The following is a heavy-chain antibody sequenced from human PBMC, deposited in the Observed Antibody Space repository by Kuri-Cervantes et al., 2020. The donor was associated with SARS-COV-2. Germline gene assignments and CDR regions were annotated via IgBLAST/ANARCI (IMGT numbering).Heavy chain of an antibody. Sequence: GGSLRLSCVPSGFTFSSYAMHWVRQAPGKGLEWVSSISSSSSYIYYADSVKGRFTISRDNAKNSLYLQMNSLRAEDTAVYYCARGSCSSTSCYYTNWFDPWGQGTLVTVSS. CDR1: GFTFSSYA. J-gene: IGHJ5*02. V-gene: IGHV3-21*01. D-gene: IGHD2-2*01. CDR2: ISSSSSYI. CDR3: ARGSCSSTSCYYTNWFDP.